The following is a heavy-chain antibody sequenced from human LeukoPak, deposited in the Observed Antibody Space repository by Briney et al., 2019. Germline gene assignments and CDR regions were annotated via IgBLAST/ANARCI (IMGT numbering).Heavy chain of an antibody. CDR2: IIPVFGTA. CDR3: AYYYGSSGQFDP. D-gene: IGHD3-22*01. CDR1: GGTFSSYA. V-gene: IGHV1-69*13. Sequence: GASVKVSCKASGGTFSSYAISWVRQAPGQGLEWMGGIIPVFGTANYAQKFQGRVTITADESTSTAYMELSSLRSEDTAVYYCAYYYGSSGQFDPWGQGTLVTVSS. J-gene: IGHJ5*02.